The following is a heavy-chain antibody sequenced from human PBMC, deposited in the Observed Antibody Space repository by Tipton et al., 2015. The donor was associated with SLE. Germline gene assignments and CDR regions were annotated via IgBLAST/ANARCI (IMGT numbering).Heavy chain of an antibody. D-gene: IGHD3-22*01. J-gene: IGHJ4*02. V-gene: IGHV4-34*01. CDR3: ARGPDFYDSSGSYDY. Sequence: TLSLTCAVYGGSFSGYYRSWIRQPPGKGLEWIGEINHSGSTNYNPSLKSRVTISVDTSKNQFSLKLSSVTAADTAVYYCARGPDFYDSSGSYDYWGQGTLVTVSS. CDR1: GGSFSGYY. CDR2: INHSGST.